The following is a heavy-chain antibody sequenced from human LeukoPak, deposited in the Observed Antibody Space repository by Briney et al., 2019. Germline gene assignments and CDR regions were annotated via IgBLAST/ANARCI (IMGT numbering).Heavy chain of an antibody. CDR2: ISGSGGST. J-gene: IGHJ4*02. CDR1: GFTFSSYA. CDR3: AKPAPITIFGVVTPSLYYFDY. V-gene: IGHV3-23*01. D-gene: IGHD3-3*01. Sequence: GGSLRLSCAASGFTFSSYAMSWVRQAPGKGLEWVSAISGSGGSTYYADSVKGRFTISRDNSKNTLYLQMNSLRAEDTAVYYCAKPAPITIFGVVTPSLYYFDYWGQGTLVTVSS.